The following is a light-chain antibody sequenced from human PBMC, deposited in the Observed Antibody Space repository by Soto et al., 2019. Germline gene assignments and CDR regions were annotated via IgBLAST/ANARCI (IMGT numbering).Light chain of an antibody. V-gene: IGKV3-15*01. CDR2: GAS. CDR1: PSFSST. Sequence: ILVTQFPATLSVSPGERATLSCRGSPSFSSTLAWYQQKPGQPPRLLIYGASTRATGVPARFTGSRSGTEFTLTISSLQSEDFAIYYCQPYNHWPLTFGGGT. J-gene: IGKJ4*01. CDR3: QPYNHWPLT.